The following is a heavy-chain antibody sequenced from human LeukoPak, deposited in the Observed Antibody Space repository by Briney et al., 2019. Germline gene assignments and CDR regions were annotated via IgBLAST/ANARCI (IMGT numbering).Heavy chain of an antibody. V-gene: IGHV4-34*01. CDR2: INHSGST. J-gene: IGHJ5*02. Sequence: SETLSPTCAVYGGSFSGYYWSWIRQPPGKGLEWIGEINHSGSTNYNPSLKSRVTISVDTSKNQFSLKLSSVTAADTAVYYCARGARYSNYGGIRNWFDHWGQGTLVTVSS. CDR1: GGSFSGYY. D-gene: IGHD4-11*01. CDR3: ARGARYSNYGGIRNWFDH.